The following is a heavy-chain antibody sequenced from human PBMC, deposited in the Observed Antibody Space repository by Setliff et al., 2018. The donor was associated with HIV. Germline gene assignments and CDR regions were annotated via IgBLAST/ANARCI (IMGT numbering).Heavy chain of an antibody. Sequence: SETLSLTCTVSGGSVDSGDFYWGWIRQTPGRGLEWIGAISYLGRPYYNPSLKSRVRISVNTSKNQFSLNVNSVTALDTAVYYCVRHTRDTSLAHYYYYIDVWGKGTTVTVSS. D-gene: IGHD3-3*01. V-gene: IGHV4-39*01. CDR2: ISYLGRP. J-gene: IGHJ6*03. CDR3: VRHTRDTSLAHYYYYIDV. CDR1: GGSVDSGDFY.